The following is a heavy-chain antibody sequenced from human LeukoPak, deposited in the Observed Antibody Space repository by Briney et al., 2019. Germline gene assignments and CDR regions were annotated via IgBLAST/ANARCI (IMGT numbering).Heavy chain of an antibody. V-gene: IGHV1-2*02. Sequence: GASVKVSCKASGYTFTGYYVHWVRQAPGQGLEWMGWINPNSGGTNYAQKFQGRVTMTRDTSISTAYMELSRLRSDDTAVYYCARDPSVTLSTSYFDYWGQGTLVTVSS. CDR2: INPNSGGT. CDR3: ARDPSVTLSTSYFDY. J-gene: IGHJ4*02. CDR1: GYTFTGYY. D-gene: IGHD2-2*01.